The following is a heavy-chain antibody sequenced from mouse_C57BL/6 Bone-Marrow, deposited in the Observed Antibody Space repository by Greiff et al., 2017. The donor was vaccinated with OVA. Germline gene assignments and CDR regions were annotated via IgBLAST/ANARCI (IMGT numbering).Heavy chain of an antibody. CDR1: GYTFTDYY. D-gene: IGHD1-1*01. CDR3: ARWYYGSSSRMDY. Sequence: VQLQQSGAELVRPGASVKLSCKASGYTFTDYYINWVKQRPGQGLEWIARIYPGSGNTYYNEKFKGKATLTAEKSSSTAYMQLSSLTSEDSAVYFGARWYYGSSSRMDYWGQGTSVTVSS. J-gene: IGHJ4*01. CDR2: IYPGSGNT. V-gene: IGHV1-76*01.